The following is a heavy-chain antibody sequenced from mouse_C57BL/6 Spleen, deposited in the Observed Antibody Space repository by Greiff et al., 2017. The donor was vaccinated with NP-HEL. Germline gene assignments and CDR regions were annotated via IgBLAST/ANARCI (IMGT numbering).Heavy chain of an antibody. D-gene: IGHD2-1*01. J-gene: IGHJ4*01. Sequence: VQLQQPGAELVKPGASVKMSCKASGYTFTSYWITWVKQRPGQGLEWIGDIYPGSGSTNYNEKFKSKATLTVDTSSSTAYMQLSSLTSEDSAVYYCARENYGNYGGYYAMDYWGQGTSVTVSS. V-gene: IGHV1-55*01. CDR2: IYPGSGST. CDR3: ARENYGNYGGYYAMDY. CDR1: GYTFTSYW.